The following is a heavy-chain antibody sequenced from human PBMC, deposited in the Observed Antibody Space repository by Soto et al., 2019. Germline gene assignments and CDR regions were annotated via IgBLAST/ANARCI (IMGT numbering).Heavy chain of an antibody. J-gene: IGHJ4*02. CDR1: GGTFSSYT. V-gene: IGHV1-69*04. D-gene: IGHD2-15*01. CDR3: AREDCSGGSCYDY. CDR2: IIPILGIA. Sequence: ASVKVSCKASGGTFSSYTISWVRQAPGQGLEWMGRIIPILGIANYAQKFQGRVTITADESTSTAYMELSSLRSEDTAVYYCAREDCSGGSCYDYWGQGTLVTVSS.